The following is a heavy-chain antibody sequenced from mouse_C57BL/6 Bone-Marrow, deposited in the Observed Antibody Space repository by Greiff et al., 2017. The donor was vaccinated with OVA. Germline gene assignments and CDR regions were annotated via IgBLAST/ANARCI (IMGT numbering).Heavy chain of an antibody. V-gene: IGHV1-55*01. CDR1: GYTFTSYW. Sequence: QVQLQQPGAELVKPGASVKMSCKASGYTFTSYWITWVKQRPGQGLEWIGDIYPGSGSTNYNEKFKSKATLTVDTSSSPAYMQLSSLTSEDSAVYYCAGGGTTVVPTGFMDYWGQGTSVTVSS. CDR2: IYPGSGST. CDR3: AGGGTTVVPTGFMDY. J-gene: IGHJ4*01. D-gene: IGHD1-1*01.